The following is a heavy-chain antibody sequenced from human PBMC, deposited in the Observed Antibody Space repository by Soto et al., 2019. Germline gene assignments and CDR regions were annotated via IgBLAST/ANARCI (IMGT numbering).Heavy chain of an antibody. V-gene: IGHV1-18*01. J-gene: IGHJ4*02. CDR2: ISAYNGNT. CDR1: GYTFTSYG. D-gene: IGHD4-17*01. CDR3: ARDFFPVSGDYESQQETHDY. Sequence: QVQLVQSGAEVKKPGASVKVSCKASGYTFTSYGISWVRQAPGQGLEWMGWISAYNGNTNYAQKLQDRVTMTTDTSTSTAYMELRSLRSDDTAVYYCARDFFPVSGDYESQQETHDYWGQGTLVTVSS.